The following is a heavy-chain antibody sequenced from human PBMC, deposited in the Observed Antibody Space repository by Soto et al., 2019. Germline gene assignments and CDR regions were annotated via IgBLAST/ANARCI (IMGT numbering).Heavy chain of an antibody. CDR2: INSRSSST. J-gene: IGHJ4*02. CDR1: GFTLSSYH. Sequence: GGALRLSCAASGFTLSSYHMSWIRQAPGKGLEWVSYINSRSSSTNYADSVKGRFTISRDNAKNLLYLQMSSLTVEDTAVYYCVKGRNWASGSDYRGQGTLVTVSS. V-gene: IGHV3-11*05. D-gene: IGHD7-27*01. CDR3: VKGRNWASGSDY.